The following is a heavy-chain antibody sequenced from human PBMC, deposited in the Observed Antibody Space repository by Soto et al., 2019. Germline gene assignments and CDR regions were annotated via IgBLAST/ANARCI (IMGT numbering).Heavy chain of an antibody. CDR3: ASRFGELSYFDY. CDR1: GGTFSSYT. V-gene: IGHV1-69*02. J-gene: IGHJ4*02. CDR2: IIPILGIA. Sequence: SVKVSCKASGGTFSSYTISWVRQAPGQGLEWMGRIIPILGIANYAQKFQGRVTITADKSTSTAYMELSSLRSEDTAVYYCASRFGELSYFDYWGQGTLVTVSS. D-gene: IGHD3-10*01.